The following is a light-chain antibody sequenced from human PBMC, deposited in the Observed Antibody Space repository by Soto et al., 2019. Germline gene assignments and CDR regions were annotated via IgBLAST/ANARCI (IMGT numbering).Light chain of an antibody. V-gene: IGKV1-39*01. CDR3: QQSYRTPRT. CDR1: QSMSSY. Sequence: DIQMTQSPSSLSAYVGDRVTITCRASQSMSSYLNWYQQKPGKAPKLLMFAASSLQSGVPSRFRGSGSGTDFTLTISSLQPEDFATYYCQQSYRTPRTFGQGTKVEIK. J-gene: IGKJ1*01. CDR2: AAS.